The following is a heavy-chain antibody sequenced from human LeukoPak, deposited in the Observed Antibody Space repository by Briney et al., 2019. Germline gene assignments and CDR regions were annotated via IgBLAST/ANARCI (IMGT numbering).Heavy chain of an antibody. D-gene: IGHD5-18*01. CDR2: ISSRSSYI. Sequence: GGSLRLSCAASGFTFSSYSMNWVRQAPGKGLEWVSSISSRSSYIYHADSVKGRFTISRDNAKNSLYLQMNSLRAEDTAVYYCARGGRGYSYDPFDYWGQGTLVTVSS. CDR3: ARGGRGYSYDPFDY. V-gene: IGHV3-21*01. CDR1: GFTFSSYS. J-gene: IGHJ4*02.